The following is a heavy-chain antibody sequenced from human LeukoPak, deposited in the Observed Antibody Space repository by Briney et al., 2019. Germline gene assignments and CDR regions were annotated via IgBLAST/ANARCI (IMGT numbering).Heavy chain of an antibody. CDR3: ARELRRGYATLDY. CDR1: GYTFTGYY. CDR2: INPNSGGT. D-gene: IGHD2-15*01. Sequence: ASVKVSCKASGYTFTGYYMHWVRQAPGQGLEWMGRINPNSGGTNYAQKFQGRVTMTRDTSISTAYMELSRLRSDDTAVYYCARELRRGYATLDYWGQGTLVTVSS. V-gene: IGHV1-2*06. J-gene: IGHJ4*02.